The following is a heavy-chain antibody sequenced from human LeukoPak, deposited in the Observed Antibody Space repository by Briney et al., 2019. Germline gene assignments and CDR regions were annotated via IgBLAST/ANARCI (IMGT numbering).Heavy chain of an antibody. V-gene: IGHV4-30-4*01. CDR3: ARPYYYDSRIDP. D-gene: IGHD3-22*01. J-gene: IGHJ5*02. CDR2: MYYSGST. Sequence: SETLSLTCTVSGGSISSGDYYWSWIRQPPGEGLEWIAYMYYSGSTYYNPSLKSRVAMSADTSKNQLSLKLSSVTAADTAVYYCARPYYYDSRIDPWGQGILVTVSS. CDR1: GGSISSGDYY.